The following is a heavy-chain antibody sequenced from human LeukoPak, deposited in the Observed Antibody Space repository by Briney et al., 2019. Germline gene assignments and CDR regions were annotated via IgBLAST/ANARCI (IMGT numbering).Heavy chain of an antibody. CDR3: ARGGVIVATPNY. CDR2: INPNSGGT. CDR1: GYTFTGYY. V-gene: IGHV1-2*02. J-gene: IGHJ4*02. Sequence: ASVKVSCKASGYTFTGYYMHWVRQAPGQGLEWMGWINPNSGGTNYAQKFQGRVTMSVDTSKNQFSLKLSSVTAADTAVYYCARGGVIVATPNYWGQGTLVTVSS. D-gene: IGHD5-12*01.